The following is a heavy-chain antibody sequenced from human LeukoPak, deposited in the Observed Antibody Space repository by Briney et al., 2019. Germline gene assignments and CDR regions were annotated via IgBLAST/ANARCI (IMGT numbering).Heavy chain of an antibody. CDR2: MNPNSGNT. D-gene: IGHD5-24*01. V-gene: IGHV1-8*02. J-gene: IGHJ3*02. CDR3: ARGGRDGYNYWAFDI. Sequence: ASVKVSCKASGYAFIGYFMHWLRQATGQGLEWMGWMNPNSGNTGYAQKFQGRVTMTRNTSISTAYMELSSLRSEDTAVYYCARGGRDGYNYWAFDIWGQGTMVTVSS. CDR1: GYAFIGYF.